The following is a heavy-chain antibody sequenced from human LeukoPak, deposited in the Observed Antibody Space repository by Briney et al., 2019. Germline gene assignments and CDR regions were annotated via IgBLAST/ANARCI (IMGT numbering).Heavy chain of an antibody. J-gene: IGHJ5*02. V-gene: IGHV4-30-2*02. D-gene: IGHD6-19*01. CDR3: ASAAGLTKGWFDP. CDR1: GGSISSGGYS. CDR2: IYHSGST. Sequence: SETLSLTRAVSGGSISSGGYSWSWIRQPPGKGLEWIGYIYHSGSTYYNPSLKSRVTISVDTSKNQFSLKPTSVTTADTAVYYCASAAGLTKGWFDPWGQGTLVTVSS.